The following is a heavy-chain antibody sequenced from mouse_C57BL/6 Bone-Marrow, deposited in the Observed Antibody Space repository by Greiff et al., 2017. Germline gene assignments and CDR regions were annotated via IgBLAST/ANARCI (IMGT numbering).Heavy chain of an antibody. CDR2: ISSGGSYT. V-gene: IGHV5-6*01. Sequence: EVMLVESGGDLVKPGGSLKLSCAASGFTFSSYGMSWVHQTPDKRLEWVATISSGGSYTYYPDSVKGRFTISRDNAKNTLYLQMSSLKSEDTAMYYCARHYYGSSYAMDYWGQGTSVTVSS. CDR1: GFTFSSYG. D-gene: IGHD1-1*01. J-gene: IGHJ4*01. CDR3: ARHYYGSSYAMDY.